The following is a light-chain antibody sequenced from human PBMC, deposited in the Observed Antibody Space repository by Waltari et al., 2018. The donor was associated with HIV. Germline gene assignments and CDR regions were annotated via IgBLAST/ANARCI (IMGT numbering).Light chain of an antibody. CDR1: SSNIGSKY. Sequence: QSVLTQPPSASGTPGQRVTISCSGSSSNIGSKYVYWYQQLPGTAPKLLIYRNNQRPSGVPDRFSGSKSGTSASLAISGLRSEDEADYYCAAWDDSLSGVVFGRGTKLTVL. CDR2: RNN. J-gene: IGLJ3*02. CDR3: AAWDDSLSGVV. V-gene: IGLV1-47*01.